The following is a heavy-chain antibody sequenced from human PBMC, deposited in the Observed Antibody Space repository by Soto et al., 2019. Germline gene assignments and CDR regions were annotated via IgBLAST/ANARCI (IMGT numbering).Heavy chain of an antibody. CDR2: MSYDGSNE. CDR1: GFTFSHYA. J-gene: IGHJ4*02. CDR3: AKDGSHNFDY. D-gene: IGHD1-26*01. Sequence: QVQLVESGGGVVQPGRSLRLSCAASGFTFSHYAMHWVRQAPGKGLEWVALMSYDGSNEYYADSVKGRFTISRDNSKNTLYLQMNRLRDEDTAVYYCAKDGSHNFDYWGQGTLVTVSS. V-gene: IGHV3-30*18.